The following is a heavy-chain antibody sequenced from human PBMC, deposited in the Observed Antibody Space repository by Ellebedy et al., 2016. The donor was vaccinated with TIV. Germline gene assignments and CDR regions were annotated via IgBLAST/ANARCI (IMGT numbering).Heavy chain of an antibody. D-gene: IGHD5-18*01. J-gene: IGHJ4*02. CDR1: GFTFSNHA. V-gene: IGHV3-23*01. Sequence: PGGSLRLSCAASGFTFSNHAMTWVRQAPGKGLEWVSGIVGSGAQKYADSVKGRFTISRDNSKRTVDLQMNSLRAEDTAVYFCAKDRTPGDGYWVFDNWGQGTLVSVSS. CDR2: IVGSGA. CDR3: AKDRTPGDGYWVFDN.